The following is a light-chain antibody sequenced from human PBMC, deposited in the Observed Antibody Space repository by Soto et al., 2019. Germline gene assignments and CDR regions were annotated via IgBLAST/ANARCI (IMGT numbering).Light chain of an antibody. V-gene: IGKV3-20*01. CDR3: QQYGRP. Sequence: EVVMTQSPATLSVSPGERATLSCRASQSVSSTLAWYQQKPGQAPRLLIHGASSRATGIPDRFSGSGSGTDFTLTISRLEPEDFAVYYCQQYGRPFGQGTKVDVK. CDR2: GAS. CDR1: QSVSST. J-gene: IGKJ1*01.